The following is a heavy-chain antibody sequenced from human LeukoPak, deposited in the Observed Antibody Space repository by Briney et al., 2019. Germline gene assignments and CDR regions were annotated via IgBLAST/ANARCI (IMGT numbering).Heavy chain of an antibody. J-gene: IGHJ4*02. CDR2: ISYDGSNK. CDR3: AKDSSGYSDY. CDR1: GFTFSSYG. D-gene: IGHD3-22*01. Sequence: GGSLRLSCAASGFTFSSYGMHWVRQAPGKGLEWVAVISYDGSNKYYADSVKGRFTISRDSSKNTLYLQMNSLRAEDTAVYYCAKDSSGYSDYWGQGTLVTVSS. V-gene: IGHV3-30*18.